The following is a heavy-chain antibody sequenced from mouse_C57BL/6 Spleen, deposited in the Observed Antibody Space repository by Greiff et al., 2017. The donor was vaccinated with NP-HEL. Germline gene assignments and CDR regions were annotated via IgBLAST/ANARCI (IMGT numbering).Heavy chain of an antibody. Sequence: VQLQQSGAELVKPGASVKMSCKASGYTFTSYWITWVKQRPGQGLEWIGDIYPGSGSTNYNEKFKSKATLTVDTSSSTAYMQLSSLTSEDSAVYYCATDDGYYVVDYWGQGTTLTVSS. CDR1: GYTFTSYW. J-gene: IGHJ2*01. V-gene: IGHV1-55*01. CDR3: ATDDGYYVVDY. D-gene: IGHD2-3*01. CDR2: IYPGSGST.